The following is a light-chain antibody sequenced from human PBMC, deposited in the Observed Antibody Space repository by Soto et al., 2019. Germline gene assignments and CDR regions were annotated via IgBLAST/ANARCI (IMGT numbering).Light chain of an antibody. V-gene: IGLV2-8*01. CDR1: SSDVGGYDY. CDR3: SSYTGGNPSYV. J-gene: IGLJ1*01. CDR2: EVT. Sequence: QSVLTQPPSASGSPGQSVTISCTGTSSDVGGYDYVSWYQQHPGKAPKLMIYEVTIRPSGVSDRFSGSKSGNTASLTVSGRQAEDEADYYCSSYTGGNPSYVFGTGTKVTVL.